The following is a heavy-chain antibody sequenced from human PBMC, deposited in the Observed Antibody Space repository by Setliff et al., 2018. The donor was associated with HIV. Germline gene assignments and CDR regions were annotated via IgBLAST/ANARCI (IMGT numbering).Heavy chain of an antibody. D-gene: IGHD3-16*01. CDR1: GYAFTYYY. J-gene: IGHJ4*02. CDR2: INPNSGGT. Sequence: ASVKVSCKTSGYAFTYYYMHWARQAPGQGLEWMGWINPNSGGTHYAQKFQGRITMTRDTSISTAYMELSRLRSDDTAVYYCASGVWGPWGLDYWGQGTLVTVSS. V-gene: IGHV1-2*02. CDR3: ASGVWGPWGLDY.